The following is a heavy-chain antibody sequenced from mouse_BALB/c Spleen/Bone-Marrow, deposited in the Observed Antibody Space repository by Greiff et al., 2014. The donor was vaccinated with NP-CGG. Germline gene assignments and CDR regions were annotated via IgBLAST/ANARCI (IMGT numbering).Heavy chain of an antibody. D-gene: IGHD2-4*01. CDR2: ILPGSGST. CDR3: ARTMIRGYFDV. J-gene: IGHJ1*01. CDR1: GYTFSSDW. Sequence: VQLVESGADLMKPGASIKISCKATGYTFSSDWIEWVKQRPGHGLEWIGEILPGSGSTNYNEKFKGKATFTADTSSNAAYMQLSSLTSEDSAVYYCARTMIRGYFDVWGAGTTVTVSS. V-gene: IGHV1-9*01.